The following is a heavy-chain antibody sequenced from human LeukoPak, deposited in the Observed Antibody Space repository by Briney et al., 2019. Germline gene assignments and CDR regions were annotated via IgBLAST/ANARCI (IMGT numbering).Heavy chain of an antibody. J-gene: IGHJ4*02. V-gene: IGHV1-18*01. Sequence: ASVKVSFKASGYTFTSYGISWVRQAPGQGREWMIWIIAYKGNTNYAQKLQGGVTMTTDTSTSTAYMALRSLRSDDPAVYYCARGKDGYPRAPFDYWGQGTLVTVSS. D-gene: IGHD5-24*01. CDR2: IIAYKGNT. CDR1: GYTFTSYG. CDR3: ARGKDGYPRAPFDY.